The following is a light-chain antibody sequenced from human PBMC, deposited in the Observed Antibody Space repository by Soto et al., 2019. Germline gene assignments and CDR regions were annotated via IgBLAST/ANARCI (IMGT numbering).Light chain of an antibody. J-gene: IGKJ1*01. Sequence: DIQMTQFPSALSASVGDRVTITCRASQNVNNWLAWYQHKPGKAPQLLIYDASVLETGVPSRFSGSGSGTEFTLAISGLQSDDFATYYCQQSNTYWTFGQGTKVEVQ. CDR2: DAS. CDR1: QNVNNW. V-gene: IGKV1-5*01. CDR3: QQSNTYWT.